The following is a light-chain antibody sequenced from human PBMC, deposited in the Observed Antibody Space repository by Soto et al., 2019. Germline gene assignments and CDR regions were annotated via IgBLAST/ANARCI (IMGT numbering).Light chain of an antibody. CDR1: ESIRTW. V-gene: IGKV1-5*01. CDR2: DAS. Sequence: IQMTQSPSTLSASIGDRVTITCRASESIRTWLAWYQHKPGKAPKFLIYDASSLESGVPSRFSGSGSGTEFTLTISSLQPDDFATYFCQQAYTLPLTFGGGTKVDIK. CDR3: QQAYTLPLT. J-gene: IGKJ4*01.